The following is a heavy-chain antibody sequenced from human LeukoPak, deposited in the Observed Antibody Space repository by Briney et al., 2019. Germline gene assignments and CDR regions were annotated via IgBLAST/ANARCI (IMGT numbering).Heavy chain of an antibody. Sequence: GGFLRLSCAVSGFTFSSYWMSWFRQAPGKGLEWVANINQDGSQKFSVDSVKGRFTISRDNAKNSLSLQMNSLRVEDTAVYYCARDWFDGDYDRFDYWGQGTLVTVSS. V-gene: IGHV3-7*03. CDR2: INQDGSQK. D-gene: IGHD4-17*01. CDR1: GFTFSSYW. J-gene: IGHJ4*02. CDR3: ARDWFDGDYDRFDY.